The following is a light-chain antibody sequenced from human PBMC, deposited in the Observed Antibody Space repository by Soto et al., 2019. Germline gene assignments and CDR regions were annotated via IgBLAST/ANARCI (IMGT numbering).Light chain of an antibody. J-gene: IGKJ1*01. V-gene: IGKV1-33*01. CDR1: QDISNY. CDR3: QQYDNSWT. CDR2: DAS. Sequence: DIPMTQSPSSLSASVGDRVTITCQASQDISNYLNWYQQKPGKAPKLLIYDASNLETGVPSRFSGSGSGTDFTFTISSLQPEDIATYYCQQYDNSWTFGQGTKVEIK.